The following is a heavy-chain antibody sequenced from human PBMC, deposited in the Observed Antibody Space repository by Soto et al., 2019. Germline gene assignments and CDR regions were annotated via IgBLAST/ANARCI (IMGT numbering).Heavy chain of an antibody. CDR1: GFTFSSYG. CDR2: IWYEGANE. Sequence: QVQLVESGGGVVQPGTSLRLSCATSGFTFSSYGMYWVRQAPGKGLEWVAVIWYEGANEYYADSVKGRFTISRDNSKNTLYLQMNSLRAEDTAIYYCAKAVGNSGSYSFDFWGQGTLVTVSS. CDR3: AKAVGNSGSYSFDF. V-gene: IGHV3-33*06. D-gene: IGHD6-25*01. J-gene: IGHJ4*02.